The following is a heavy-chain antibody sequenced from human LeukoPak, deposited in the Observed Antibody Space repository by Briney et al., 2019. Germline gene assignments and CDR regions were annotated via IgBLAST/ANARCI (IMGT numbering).Heavy chain of an antibody. CDR3: AKETPISRFSPGDV. V-gene: IGHV3-9*01. J-gene: IGHJ6*02. CDR2: ISWNSATI. CDR1: GFTFDDYA. Sequence: GRSLRLSCAASGFTFDDYAMHWVRQAPGKGLEWVSHISWNSATIGYADSVKGRFTISRDNAKNSLYLQMNSLRPEDTALYYCAKETPISRFSPGDVWGQGTTVTVSS. D-gene: IGHD2/OR15-2a*01.